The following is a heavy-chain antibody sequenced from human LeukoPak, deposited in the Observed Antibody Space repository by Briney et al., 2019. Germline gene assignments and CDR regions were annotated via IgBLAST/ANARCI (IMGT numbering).Heavy chain of an antibody. V-gene: IGHV4-38-2*02. J-gene: IGHJ4*02. Sequence: SETLSLTCTVSGYSISSGYYWGWIRQPPGKGLEWIANVYHNGNTFYNPSLKSRVTISVDPSNNQFSLTLTSVTAADTAVYFCARETSRIIYYWGQGMLVTVSS. CDR2: VYHNGNT. CDR3: ARETSRIIYY. CDR1: GYSISSGYY.